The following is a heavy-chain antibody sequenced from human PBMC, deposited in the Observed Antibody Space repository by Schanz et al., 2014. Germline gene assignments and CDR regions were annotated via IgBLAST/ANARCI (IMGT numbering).Heavy chain of an antibody. CDR2: IYYSGAT. V-gene: IGHV4-59*01. CDR3: ASFVPRGYYFDY. Sequence: QVQLQESGPGLVKPSETLSLTCNVSGDSIRSYYWSWIRQPPGKGLEWIGYIYYSGATNYNPSLKSRVTLSVDTSKNQFSLRLSSVTAADTAVYFCASFVPRGYYFDYWGQGTLVTVSS. D-gene: IGHD3-10*01. J-gene: IGHJ4*02. CDR1: GDSIRSYY.